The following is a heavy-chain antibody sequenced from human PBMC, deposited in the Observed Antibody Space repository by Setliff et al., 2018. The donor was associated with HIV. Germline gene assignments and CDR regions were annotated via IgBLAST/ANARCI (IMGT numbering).Heavy chain of an antibody. Sequence: GALRLSCAASVFTFNNYGMNWIRQTPGKGLEWLSYISSSGTYTNYADSVKGRFTISRDNAKTSLYLQMNSLRAEDTAVYYCASSMDSPHQAPINYWGQGTLVTVSS. CDR3: ASSMDSPHQAPINY. J-gene: IGHJ4*02. V-gene: IGHV3-21*04. CDR1: VFTFNNYG. CDR2: ISSSGTYT. D-gene: IGHD2-2*03.